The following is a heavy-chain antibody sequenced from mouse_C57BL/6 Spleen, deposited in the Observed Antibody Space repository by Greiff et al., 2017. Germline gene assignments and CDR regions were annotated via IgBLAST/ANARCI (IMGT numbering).Heavy chain of an antibody. V-gene: IGHV14-4*01. CDR1: GFTIKDDY. CDR3: TTTGRILTGTLYYFDD. J-gene: IGHJ2*01. D-gene: IGHD4-1*01. Sequence: VQLQQSGAELVRPGASVKLSCTASGFTIKDDYMHWVKQRPEQGLEWIGWIDPENGDSAYASKFQGKATLPADTSSNHAYLQLSSLTAEDTAVYDCTTTGRILTGTLYYFDDWGQGTTLTVSS. CDR2: IDPENGDS.